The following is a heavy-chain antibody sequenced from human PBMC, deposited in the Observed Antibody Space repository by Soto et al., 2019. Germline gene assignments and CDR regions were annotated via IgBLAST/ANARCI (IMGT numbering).Heavy chain of an antibody. CDR3: ARDDWSYGVPIDY. CDR2: IYYSGTT. CDR1: GGSISSSSYY. D-gene: IGHD5-18*01. V-gene: IGHV4-39*02. J-gene: IGHJ4*02. Sequence: SETLSLTCTVSGGSISSSSYYWGWIRQPPGKGLEWIGSIYYSGTTYYNPSLKSRVTISVDTSKNQFSLKLSSVTAADTAVYYCARDDWSYGVPIDYWGQGTLVTVSS.